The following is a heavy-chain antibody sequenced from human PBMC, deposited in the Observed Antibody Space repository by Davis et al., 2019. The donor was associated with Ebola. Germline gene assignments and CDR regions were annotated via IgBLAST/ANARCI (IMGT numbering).Heavy chain of an antibody. CDR3: ARVRVIVVGPFDY. J-gene: IGHJ4*02. V-gene: IGHV3-48*03. CDR2: ISGSATST. CDR1: GFTFYRYE. Sequence: GESLKISCAASGFTFYRYEMNWARQAPGKGLEWVSYISGSATSTFYADSVKGRFTISRDNSKNTLYLQMNSLRAEDTAVYYCARVRVIVVGPFDYWGQGTLVTVSS. D-gene: IGHD2-21*01.